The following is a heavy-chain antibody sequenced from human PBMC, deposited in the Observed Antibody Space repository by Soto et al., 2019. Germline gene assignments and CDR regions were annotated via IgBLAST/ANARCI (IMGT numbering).Heavy chain of an antibody. J-gene: IGHJ6*02. V-gene: IGHV3-7*05. CDR1: GFTFSSYW. D-gene: IGHD3-9*01. CDR2: IKQDGSEK. CDR3: ARVPDYDILHYYYYGMDV. Sequence: GGSLRLSCAASGFTFSSYWMSWVRQAPGKGLEWVANIKQDGSEKYYVDSVKGRFTISRDNAKNSLYLQMNSLRAEDTAVYYCARVPDYDILHYYYYGMDVWGQGTTVTVSS.